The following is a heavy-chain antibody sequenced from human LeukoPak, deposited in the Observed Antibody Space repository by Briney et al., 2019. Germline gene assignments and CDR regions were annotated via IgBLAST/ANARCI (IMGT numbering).Heavy chain of an antibody. J-gene: IGHJ2*01. V-gene: IGHV3-33*01. D-gene: IGHD1-20*01. CDR3: ARGVFAGNLLTGYWYFDA. CDR2: IWYDGSNK. Sequence: GGSLRLSCAASGFTFSIYGFHWVRRAPGKGLEWVAVIWYDGSNKYYGDSVKGRFTISRDNSKNTVYLQMNSLRAEDTAVYFCARGVFAGNLLTGYWYFDAWGRGTLVTVSS. CDR1: GFTFSIYG.